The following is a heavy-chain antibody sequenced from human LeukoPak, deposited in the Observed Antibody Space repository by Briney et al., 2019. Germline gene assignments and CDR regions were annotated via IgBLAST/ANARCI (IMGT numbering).Heavy chain of an antibody. CDR2: IVVGSGDT. J-gene: IGHJ5*02. Sequence: TSVKVSCKASGFTFTSSAMQWVRQARGQRLEWIGWIVVGSGDTNYAQKFQERVTITRDVSTSTAYMKPSSLRSEDTAVYYCAAEITIFGVGYNWFDPWGQGTLVTVSS. CDR1: GFTFTSSA. CDR3: AAEITIFGVGYNWFDP. V-gene: IGHV1-58*02. D-gene: IGHD3-3*01.